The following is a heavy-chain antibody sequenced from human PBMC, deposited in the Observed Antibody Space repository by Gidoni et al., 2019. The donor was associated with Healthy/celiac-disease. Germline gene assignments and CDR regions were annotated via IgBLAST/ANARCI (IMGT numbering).Heavy chain of an antibody. Sequence: EVQLVASGGGLVQPGGSLRLSCAASGFTVSSNYRSWVRQAPGKGLEWVSVIYGGGSTYYADSVKGRFTISRDNSKNTLYLQMNSLRAEDTAVYYCARERGYCSSTSCSRGWFDPWGQGTLVTVSS. CDR2: IYGGGST. V-gene: IGHV3-66*01. CDR3: ARERGYCSSTSCSRGWFDP. CDR1: GFTVSSNY. D-gene: IGHD2-2*01. J-gene: IGHJ5*02.